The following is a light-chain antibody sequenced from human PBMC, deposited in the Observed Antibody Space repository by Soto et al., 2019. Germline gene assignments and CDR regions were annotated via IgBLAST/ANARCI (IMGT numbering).Light chain of an antibody. V-gene: IGLV3-1*01. CDR1: KLGDKY. Sequence: SYELTQPPSVSVSARQTASITCSGDKLGDKYACWHQQKPGQSPVLVIYQDSKRPSGIPERFSGSNSGNTATLTISGTQAMDEADYYCQAWDSSTVVFGGGTKVTVL. J-gene: IGLJ2*01. CDR2: QDS. CDR3: QAWDSSTVV.